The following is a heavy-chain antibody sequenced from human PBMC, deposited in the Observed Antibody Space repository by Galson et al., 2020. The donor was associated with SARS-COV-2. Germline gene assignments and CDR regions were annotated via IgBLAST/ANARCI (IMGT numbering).Heavy chain of an antibody. CDR3: ARFYYYGMDV. Sequence: SGPTLVKPTQTLTLTCTFSGFSLSTSGMRVSWIRQPPGMALEWLARIDWDDDKFYSTSLKTRLTISKDTSKNQVVLTMTNMDPVDTATYYCARFYYYGMDVWGQGTTVTVSS. V-gene: IGHV2-70*04. J-gene: IGHJ6*02. CDR1: GFSLSTSGMR. CDR2: IDWDDDK.